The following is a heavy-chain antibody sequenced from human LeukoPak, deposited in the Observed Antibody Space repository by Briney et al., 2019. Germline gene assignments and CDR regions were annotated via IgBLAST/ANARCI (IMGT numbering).Heavy chain of an antibody. J-gene: IGHJ6*03. CDR2: ISHTGTTI. Sequence: GGSLRLSCAASGFTFSDHYMSWIRQAPGKGLEWVSYISHTGTTIYYADSVKGRFTLSRDNARNSLYLQMNSLRVEDTAVYYCARGSRPSPHHNWNLPYYYYYYYMDVWGKGTTVTVPS. D-gene: IGHD1-20*01. CDR1: GFTFSDHY. V-gene: IGHV3-11*04. CDR3: ARGSRPSPHHNWNLPYYYYYYYMDV.